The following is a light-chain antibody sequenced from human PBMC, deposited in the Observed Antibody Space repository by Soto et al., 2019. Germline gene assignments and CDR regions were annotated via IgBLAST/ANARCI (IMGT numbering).Light chain of an antibody. J-gene: IGLJ3*02. CDR1: SSNIGRNT. Sequence: QAVVTQPPSASGTPGQRVTISCSGGSSNIGRNTVNWYQQLPGTAPKLLIYSNDRRPSGVPDRFSGSKSGTSASLAISGLQSEDEADYYCAAWDDSLKGWVFGGGTKVTVL. CDR3: AAWDDSLKGWV. CDR2: SND. V-gene: IGLV1-44*01.